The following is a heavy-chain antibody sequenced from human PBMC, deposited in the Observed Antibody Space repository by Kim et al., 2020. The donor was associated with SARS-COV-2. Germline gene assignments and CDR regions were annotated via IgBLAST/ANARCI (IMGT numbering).Heavy chain of an antibody. D-gene: IGHD3-22*01. J-gene: IGHJ4*02. CDR3: ARESGGGEMIVVSGGAGVGYFDY. CDR1: GFTFSSYG. CDR2: IWYDGSNK. Sequence: GGSLRLSCAASGFTFSSYGMHWVRQAPGKGLEWVAVIWYDGSNKYYADSVKGRFTISRDNSKNTLYLQMNSLRAEDTAVYYCARESGGGEMIVVSGGAGVGYFDYWGQGTLVTVSS. V-gene: IGHV3-33*01.